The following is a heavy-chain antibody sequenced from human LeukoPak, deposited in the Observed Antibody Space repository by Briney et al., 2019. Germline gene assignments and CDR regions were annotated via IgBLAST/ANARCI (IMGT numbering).Heavy chain of an antibody. D-gene: IGHD4-17*01. CDR3: ARDPGTTTYYGMDV. CDR1: GFTFSSYS. Sequence: GGSLRLSCAASGFTFSSYSMNWVRQAPGKGLEWVSYISSSGSTIYYADSVKGRFTISRDNAKNSLYLQMNSPRAEDTAVYYCARDPGTTTYYGMDVWGQGTTVTVSS. J-gene: IGHJ6*02. CDR2: ISSSGSTI. V-gene: IGHV3-48*04.